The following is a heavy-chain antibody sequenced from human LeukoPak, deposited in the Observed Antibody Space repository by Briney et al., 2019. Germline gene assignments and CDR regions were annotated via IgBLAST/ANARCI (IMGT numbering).Heavy chain of an antibody. D-gene: IGHD3-9*01. CDR2: ISSSGSTI. Sequence: GGSLRLSCAASGFTFSSYEMNWVRQAPGKGLEWVSYISSSGSTIYYTDSVKGRFTISRDNAKNSLYLQMNSLRAEDTAVYYCARSGAYYDILTGYYIDYWGQGTLVTVSS. CDR1: GFTFSSYE. J-gene: IGHJ4*02. CDR3: ARSGAYYDILTGYYIDY. V-gene: IGHV3-48*03.